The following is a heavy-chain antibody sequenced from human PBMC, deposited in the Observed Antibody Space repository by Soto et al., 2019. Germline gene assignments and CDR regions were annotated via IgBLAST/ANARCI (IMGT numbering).Heavy chain of an antibody. CDR1: GGALTSYP. Sequence: QVRLEQSGAEVKKPGSSVRVSCQASGGALTSYPIHWVRQAPGQGLEWMGVIDPIVDTSNLAENCKTRLTLTADTSTKTVYMDLTSLRSDDTAIYFCATYPRPYKWTDICGRGTQLTVSS. D-gene: IGHD1-20*01. CDR2: IDPIVDTS. V-gene: IGHV1-69*06. J-gene: IGHJ2*01. CDR3: ATYPRPYKWTDI.